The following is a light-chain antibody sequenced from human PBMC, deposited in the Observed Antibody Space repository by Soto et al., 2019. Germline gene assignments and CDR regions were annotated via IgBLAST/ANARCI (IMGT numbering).Light chain of an antibody. V-gene: IGLV1-40*01. CDR3: QAYDYTLTASV. Sequence: QTVVMQPPSVSGAPGQRVTLPCTGNTSNLGAGYDVHWYQQLPGAAPKLVIFGNRNRPSGVPERFSGSKSGTSASLAITGLQAEDEADYYCQAYDYTLTASVFGGGTKLTVL. CDR1: TSNLGAGYD. CDR2: GNR. J-gene: IGLJ3*02.